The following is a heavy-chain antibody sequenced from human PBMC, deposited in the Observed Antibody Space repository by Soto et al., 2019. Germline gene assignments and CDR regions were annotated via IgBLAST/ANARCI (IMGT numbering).Heavy chain of an antibody. J-gene: IGHJ3*02. D-gene: IGHD2-2*01. CDR3: AREPYCSSTSCYPTDAFDI. Sequence: QVQLVQSGAEVNKPASSVKASPKASGGTFSSYAISWVRQAPGQGLEWMGGIIPIFGTANYAQKFQGRVTITADESTSTAYMELSSLRSEDTAVYYCAREPYCSSTSCYPTDAFDIWGQGTMVTVSS. V-gene: IGHV1-69*12. CDR1: GGTFSSYA. CDR2: IIPIFGTA.